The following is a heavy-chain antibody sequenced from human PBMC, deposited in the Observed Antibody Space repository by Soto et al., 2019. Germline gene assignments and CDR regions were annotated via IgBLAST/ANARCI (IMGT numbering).Heavy chain of an antibody. Sequence: QVQLVQSGAEVKKPGASVKVSCKASGYTFTSYYMHWVRQAPGQGLEWMGIINPSGGRTTYAQNFQGRVTMTRDTSTNTVYIELSSLRSEDTAIYYCAGSYSDFDYWGQGTLVTVSS. CDR2: INPSGGRT. J-gene: IGHJ4*02. CDR1: GYTFTSYY. V-gene: IGHV1-46*01. D-gene: IGHD4-4*01. CDR3: AGSYSDFDY.